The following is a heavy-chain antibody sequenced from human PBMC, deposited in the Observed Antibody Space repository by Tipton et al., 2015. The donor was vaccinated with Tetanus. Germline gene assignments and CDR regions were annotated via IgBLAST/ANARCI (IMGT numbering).Heavy chain of an antibody. V-gene: IGHV1-69*01. D-gene: IGHD3-16*01. CDR3: ARDPNNDLGDLNYYYYMAV. CDR1: GGTFTNYA. Sequence: QSGAEVKTPGSSVKVSCKASGGTFTNYALSWVRQAPGQGLEWVGGITPIFGTTNSAPKFQGRVTITADESTNTAYMELSSLRSEDTAVYYCARDPNNDLGDLNYYYYMAVWGKGTTVTVSS. CDR2: ITPIFGTT. J-gene: IGHJ6*03.